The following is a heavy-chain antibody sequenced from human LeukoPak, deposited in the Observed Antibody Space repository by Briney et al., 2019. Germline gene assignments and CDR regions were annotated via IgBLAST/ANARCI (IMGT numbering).Heavy chain of an antibody. D-gene: IGHD6-19*01. Sequence: ASVKVSCKASGYTFTSNYIHWVRQAPGQGLEWMGIINPSGGSTSYAQKFQGRVTMTRDTSTSTVYMELSSLRSEDTAVYYCARDWIAVAGFDPWGQGTLVTVSS. J-gene: IGHJ5*02. CDR3: ARDWIAVAGFDP. CDR1: GYTFTSNY. V-gene: IGHV1-46*01. CDR2: INPSGGST.